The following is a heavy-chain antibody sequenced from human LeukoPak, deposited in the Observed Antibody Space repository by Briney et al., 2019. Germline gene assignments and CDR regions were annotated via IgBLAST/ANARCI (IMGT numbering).Heavy chain of an antibody. D-gene: IGHD3-10*01. CDR2: ISSSSSNI. CDR3: GLYYYGSGSYYGMDV. CDR1: GFTFSSYN. Sequence: PGGSLRLSCAASGFTFSSYNMNWVRQAPGKGLEWVSSISSSSSNIYYADSVKGRFTISRDNAKNSLYLQMNSLRAEDTAVYYCGLYYYGSGSYYGMDVWGQGTTVTVSS. J-gene: IGHJ6*02. V-gene: IGHV3-21*01.